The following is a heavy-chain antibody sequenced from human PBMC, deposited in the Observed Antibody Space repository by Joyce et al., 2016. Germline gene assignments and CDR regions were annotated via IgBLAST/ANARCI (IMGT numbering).Heavy chain of an antibody. CDR1: GDSVSSNSAA. CDR3: ARAGYYHTSGYYYPNFDY. D-gene: IGHD3-22*01. CDR2: TYYRSNWYN. J-gene: IGHJ4*02. Sequence: QVQLQQSGPGLVKPSQTLSLTCAISGDSVSSNSAAWNWIRQSPSGGLEWLGRTYYRSNWYNDYAVSVKSPITSNPDTPKNQFSLQLNSVTPEDAAVYYCARAGYYHTSGYYYPNFDYWGPGTLVTVSS. V-gene: IGHV6-1*01.